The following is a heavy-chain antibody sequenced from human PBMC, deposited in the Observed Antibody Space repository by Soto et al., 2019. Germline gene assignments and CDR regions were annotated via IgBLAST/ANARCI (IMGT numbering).Heavy chain of an antibody. Sequence: LSLTCTVSGGSISSYYWSWIRQPPGKGLEWIGYIYYSGSTNYNPSLKSRVTISVDTSKNQFSLKLSSVTAADTAVYYCARRYGGHFDYWGQGTLVTVSS. D-gene: IGHD4-17*01. J-gene: IGHJ4*02. CDR2: IYYSGST. V-gene: IGHV4-59*08. CDR1: GGSISSYY. CDR3: ARRYGGHFDY.